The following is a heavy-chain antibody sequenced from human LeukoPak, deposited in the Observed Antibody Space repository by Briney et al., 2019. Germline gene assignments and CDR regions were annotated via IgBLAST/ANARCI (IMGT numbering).Heavy chain of an antibody. V-gene: IGHV3-30*18. Sequence: PGGSLRLSCAASGFTFSSYGMHWVRQAPGKGLEWVALISYDGTDKYYADSVKGRFTISRDNSKNTLYLQMNSLRAEDTAVYYCAKDELPIFGVVTAEDAFDIWGQGTMVTVSS. CDR3: AKDELPIFGVVTAEDAFDI. J-gene: IGHJ3*02. CDR1: GFTFSSYG. D-gene: IGHD3-3*01. CDR2: ISYDGTDK.